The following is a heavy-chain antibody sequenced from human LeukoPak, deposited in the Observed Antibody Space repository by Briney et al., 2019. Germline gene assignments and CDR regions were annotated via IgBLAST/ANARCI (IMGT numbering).Heavy chain of an antibody. D-gene: IGHD2-2*02. Sequence: GGSLRLSCAASGFTFSSYGMHWVRQAPGKGLEWVAFIRCDGSNKYYADSVKGRFTISRDNSKNTLYLQMNSLRAEDTAVYYCAKSSDIPAAIANYFDYWGQGTLVTVSS. CDR1: GFTFSSYG. J-gene: IGHJ4*02. V-gene: IGHV3-30*02. CDR3: AKSSDIPAAIANYFDY. CDR2: IRCDGSNK.